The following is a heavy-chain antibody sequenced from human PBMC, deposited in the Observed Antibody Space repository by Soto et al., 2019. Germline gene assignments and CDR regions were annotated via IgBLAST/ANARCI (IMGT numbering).Heavy chain of an antibody. J-gene: IGHJ3*02. Sequence: QVQLQQWGAGLLKPSETLSLTCAVYGGFVSSGSYYWSWIRQPPGKGLEWIGEMSHSGGTHFNPSLKTRVSIAVDTEQNQCSLEMSAVTAADSALYYCERVERGTAMTGVDALDIWVPGTMVTVSS. CDR2: MSHSGGT. CDR3: ERVERGTAMTGVDALDI. CDR1: GGFVSSGSYY. V-gene: IGHV4-34*01. D-gene: IGHD2-21*02.